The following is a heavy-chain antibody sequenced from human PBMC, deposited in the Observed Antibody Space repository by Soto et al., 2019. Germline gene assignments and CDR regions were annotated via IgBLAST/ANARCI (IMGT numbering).Heavy chain of an antibody. CDR3: ARPYRYYDFWSGKDGWFDP. D-gene: IGHD3-3*01. CDR2: IYYSGST. Sequence: SETLSLTCTVSGGSISSSSYYWGWIRQPPGKGLEWIGSIYYSGSTYYNPSLKSRVTISVDASKNQFSLKLSSVTAADTAVYYCARPYRYYDFWSGKDGWFDPWGQGTLVTVSS. V-gene: IGHV4-39*01. CDR1: GGSISSSSYY. J-gene: IGHJ5*02.